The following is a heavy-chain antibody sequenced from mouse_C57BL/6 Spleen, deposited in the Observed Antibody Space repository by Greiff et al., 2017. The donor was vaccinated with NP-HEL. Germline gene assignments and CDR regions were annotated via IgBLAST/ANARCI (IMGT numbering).Heavy chain of an antibody. CDR1: GYSITSGYY. Sequence: EVQLQQSGPGLVKPSQSLSLTCSVTGYSITSGYYWNWIRQFPGNKLEWMGYISYDGSNNYNPSLKNRISITRDTSKNQFFLKLNSVTTEDTATYYCARVDYDEGLYYAMDYWGQGTSVTVSS. D-gene: IGHD2-4*01. V-gene: IGHV3-6*01. CDR3: ARVDYDEGLYYAMDY. J-gene: IGHJ4*01. CDR2: ISYDGSN.